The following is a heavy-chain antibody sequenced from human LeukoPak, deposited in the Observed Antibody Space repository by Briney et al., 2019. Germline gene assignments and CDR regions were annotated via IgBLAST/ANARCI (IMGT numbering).Heavy chain of an antibody. V-gene: IGHV3-30*04. J-gene: IGHJ4*02. CDR2: ISYDGSNK. Sequence: PGGSLRLSCAASGFTFSSYVMHWVRQAPGKGLEWVAVISYDGSNKYYADSVKGRFTISRDNSKNTLYLQMNSLRAEDTAVYYCARDGRQWLAQGCFDYWGQGTLVTVSS. D-gene: IGHD6-19*01. CDR3: ARDGRQWLAQGCFDY. CDR1: GFTFSSYV.